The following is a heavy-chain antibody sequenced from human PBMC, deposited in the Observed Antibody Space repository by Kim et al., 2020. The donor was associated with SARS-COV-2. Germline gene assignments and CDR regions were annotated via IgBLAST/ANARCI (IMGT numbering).Heavy chain of an antibody. J-gene: IGHJ6*02. Sequence: GGSLRLSCAASGFTFRNYALHWVRQAPGKGPEWLSVISYDGTNKYYADSVRGRFTISRDNSKDTLYLHINSLRIDDTGLYYCATDIAQWLASRYFYGMDVWGQGPTVTVSS. D-gene: IGHD6-19*01. CDR2: ISYDGTNK. CDR1: GFTFRNYA. V-gene: IGHV3-30-3*01. CDR3: ATDIAQWLASRYFYGMDV.